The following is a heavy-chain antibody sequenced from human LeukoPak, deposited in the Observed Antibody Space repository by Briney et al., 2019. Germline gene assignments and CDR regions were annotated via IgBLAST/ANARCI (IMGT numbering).Heavy chain of an antibody. J-gene: IGHJ4*02. CDR3: ARDIWNLRMIYY. Sequence: GASVKVSCKASGYTFTDYYIHWVRQAPGQGLEWMGWINPNSGGTNYAQKFQGRVTMTGDTSISTAYMELSGLRSDDTAVYYCARDIWNLRMIYYWGQGTLVTVSS. CDR1: GYTFTDYY. V-gene: IGHV1-2*02. D-gene: IGHD1-1*01. CDR2: INPNSGGT.